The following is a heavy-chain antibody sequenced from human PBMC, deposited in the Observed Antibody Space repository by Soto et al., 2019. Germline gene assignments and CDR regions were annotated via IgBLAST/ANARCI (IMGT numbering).Heavy chain of an antibody. V-gene: IGHV3-23*01. CDR2: ISGSGGST. CDR1: GFTFSSYA. J-gene: IGHJ4*02. D-gene: IGHD5-18*01. Sequence: GGSLRLSCAASGFTFSSYAMSWVRQAPGKGLEWVSAISGSGGSTYYADSVKGRFTISRDNSKNTLYLQMNSLRAEDTAVYYCATYPPIQLWLFEGLDYWGQGTLVTVSS. CDR3: ATYPPIQLWLFEGLDY.